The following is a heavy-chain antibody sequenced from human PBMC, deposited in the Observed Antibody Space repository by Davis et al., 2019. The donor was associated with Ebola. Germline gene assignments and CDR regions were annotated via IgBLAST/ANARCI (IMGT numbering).Heavy chain of an antibody. V-gene: IGHV1-18*01. Sequence: ASVKVSCKASGYTFTSYGISWVRQAPGQGLEWMGWISGYEDNTNYPPRFQGRITLTKDRATSTVYMELRSLTSDDTAVYYCARDLATSSGAHFFYFGMDVWGEGTSVAVSS. J-gene: IGHJ6*04. D-gene: IGHD3-10*01. CDR2: ISGYEDNT. CDR3: ARDLATSSGAHFFYFGMDV. CDR1: GYTFTSYG.